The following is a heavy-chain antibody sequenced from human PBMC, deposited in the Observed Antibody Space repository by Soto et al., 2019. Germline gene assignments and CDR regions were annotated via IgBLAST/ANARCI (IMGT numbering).Heavy chain of an antibody. CDR2: ITTSGGNT. J-gene: IGHJ6*03. CDR3: AGRYCTNGVCYTNYYYYIDV. Sequence: EVQLLESGGGLVQPGGSLRLSCAASGFTFSTYAMSWVRQAPGKGLEWVSSITTSGGNTYYADSVQGRFTISRDNSKNTLYLHMNSLRAEDTAVYYCAGRYCTNGVCYTNYYYYIDVWGKWTTVTVSS. CDR1: GFTFSTYA. D-gene: IGHD2-8*01. V-gene: IGHV3-23*01.